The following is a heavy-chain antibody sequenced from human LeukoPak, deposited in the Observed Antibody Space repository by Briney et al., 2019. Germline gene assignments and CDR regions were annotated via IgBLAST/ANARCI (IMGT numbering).Heavy chain of an antibody. CDR1: GFTFSSYR. Sequence: GGSLRLSCAASGFTFSSYRMNWVRQAPGKGLECVSYISTSSSNIYYAASVKGRFTISRDNARNSVYLQMNSLRVEDTAVYYCARERNYGWFDPWGQGTLVTVSS. D-gene: IGHD4-17*01. J-gene: IGHJ5*02. CDR2: ISTSSSNI. CDR3: ARERNYGWFDP. V-gene: IGHV3-21*01.